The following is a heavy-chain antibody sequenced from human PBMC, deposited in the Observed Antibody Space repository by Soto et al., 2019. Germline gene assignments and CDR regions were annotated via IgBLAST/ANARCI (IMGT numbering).Heavy chain of an antibody. D-gene: IGHD3-22*01. Sequence: QLQLQESGSGLVKPSQTLSLTCAVSGGSISSGGYSWSWIRQPPGKGLEWIGYIYHSGSTYYNPSLKSRVTISVDRSKNQFSLKLSSVTAADTAVYYCARVGPYDSSGYYYHYFDYWVQGTLVTVSS. CDR2: IYHSGST. V-gene: IGHV4-30-2*01. CDR1: GGSISSGGYS. J-gene: IGHJ4*02. CDR3: ARVGPYDSSGYYYHYFDY.